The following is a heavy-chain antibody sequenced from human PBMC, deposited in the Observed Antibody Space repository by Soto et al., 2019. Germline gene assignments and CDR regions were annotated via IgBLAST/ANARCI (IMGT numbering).Heavy chain of an antibody. CDR3: ARDYGRPEVRYYMDV. D-gene: IGHD4-17*01. V-gene: IGHV1-2*04. CDR1: GYTFTGYY. Sequence: ASVKVSCKASGYTFTGYYMHWVRQAPGQGLEWMGWINPNSGGTNYAQKFQGWVTMTRDTSISTAYMELSRLRSDDTAVYYCARDYGRPEVRYYMDVWGKGTTVTVSS. J-gene: IGHJ6*03. CDR2: INPNSGGT.